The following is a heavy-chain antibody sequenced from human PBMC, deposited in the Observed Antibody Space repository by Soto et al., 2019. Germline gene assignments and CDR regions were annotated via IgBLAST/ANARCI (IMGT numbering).Heavy chain of an antibody. CDR1: GFSLSNARMG. V-gene: IGHV2-26*01. J-gene: IGHJ5*02. CDR2: IFSNDEK. D-gene: IGHD2-21*01. Sequence: QVTFKESGPVLVKPPETLTLTCTVSGFSLSNARMGVSWIRQPPGKALEWLAHIFSNDEKSYSTSLKSRLTISKDTSYRQVVLTMTNMDPVDTATYYCARGRDCYGWFDTWGQGTLVTVAS. CDR3: ARGRDCYGWFDT.